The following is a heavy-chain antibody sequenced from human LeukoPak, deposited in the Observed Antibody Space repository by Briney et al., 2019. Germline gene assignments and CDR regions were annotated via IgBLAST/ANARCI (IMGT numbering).Heavy chain of an antibody. Sequence: SETLSLTCAVYGGSFSGYYWSWIRQPPGKGLEWIGSIYYSGSTYYNPSLKSRVTISVDTSKNQFSLKLSSVTAADTAVYYCARDLRSSSWPYYYYYYMDVWGKGTTVTVSS. CDR2: IYYSGST. J-gene: IGHJ6*03. CDR3: ARDLRSSSWPYYYYYYMDV. D-gene: IGHD6-13*01. V-gene: IGHV4-34*01. CDR1: GGSFSGYY.